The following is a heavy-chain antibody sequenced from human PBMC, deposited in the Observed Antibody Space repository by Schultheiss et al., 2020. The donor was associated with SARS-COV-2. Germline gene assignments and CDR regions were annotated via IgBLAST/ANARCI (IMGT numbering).Heavy chain of an antibody. D-gene: IGHD4-17*01. Sequence: SETLSLTCAVSGYSISSGYYWGWIRQPAGKGLEWIGRIYTSGSTYYNPSLKSRVTISVDTSKNQFSLKLSSVTAADTAVYYCAGTTVTKKVRIFDYWGQGTLVTVSS. CDR3: AGTTVTKKVRIFDY. CDR2: IYTSGST. J-gene: IGHJ4*02. V-gene: IGHV4-38-2*01. CDR1: GYSISSGYY.